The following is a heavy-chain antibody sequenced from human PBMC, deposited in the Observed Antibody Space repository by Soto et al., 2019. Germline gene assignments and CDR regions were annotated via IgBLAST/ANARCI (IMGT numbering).Heavy chain of an antibody. V-gene: IGHV1-69*13. CDR1: GGTFSSYA. D-gene: IGHD5-18*01. CDR2: IIPIFGTA. J-gene: IGHJ6*02. Sequence: GASLKVSCKASGGTFSSYAISWVRQAPGQGLEWMGGIIPIFGTANYAQKFQGRVTITADESTSTAYMELSSLRSEDTAVYYCATQEHVDTAMVMNYYYYGMDVWGQGTTVTVSS. CDR3: ATQEHVDTAMVMNYYYYGMDV.